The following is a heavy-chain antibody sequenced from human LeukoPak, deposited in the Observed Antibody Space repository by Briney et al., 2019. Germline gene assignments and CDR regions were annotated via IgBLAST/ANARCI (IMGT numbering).Heavy chain of an antibody. J-gene: IGHJ6*03. CDR3: ARGTIRPYYYYYYMDV. D-gene: IGHD3-9*01. V-gene: IGHV1-69*13. Sequence: GASVKVSCKASGYTFTSYGISWVRQAPGQGLEWMGGIIPIFGTANYAQKFQGRVTITADESTSTAYMELGSLRSEDTAVYYCARGTIRPYYYYYYMDVWGKGTTVTISS. CDR2: IIPIFGTA. CDR1: GYTFTSYG.